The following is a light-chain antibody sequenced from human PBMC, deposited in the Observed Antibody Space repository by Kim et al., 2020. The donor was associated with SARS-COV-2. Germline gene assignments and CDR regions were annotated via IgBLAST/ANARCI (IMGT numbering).Light chain of an antibody. CDR3: QQYSSYPYS. CDR2: KAT. V-gene: IGKV1-5*03. Sequence: SASIGDRVTITCRASQSISSWLAWYQQKPGKAPKLLIYKATGLETGDPARFSGRGSGTQFTLSINNLQPDDFANYYCQQYSSYPYSFGQGTKLEIK. CDR1: QSISSW. J-gene: IGKJ2*03.